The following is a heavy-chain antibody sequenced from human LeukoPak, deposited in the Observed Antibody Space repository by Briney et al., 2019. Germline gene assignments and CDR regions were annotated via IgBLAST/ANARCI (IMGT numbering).Heavy chain of an antibody. D-gene: IGHD2-15*01. J-gene: IGHJ3*02. V-gene: IGHV4-39*07. CDR3: ARDSPFCSGGSCYPDAFDI. CDR2: IYYSGST. Sequence: SETLSLTCTVSGGSISSYYWGWIRQPPGKGLEWIGSIYYSGSTYYNPSLKSRVTISVDTSKNQFSLKLSSVTAADTAVYYCARDSPFCSGGSCYPDAFDIWGQGTMVTVSS. CDR1: GGSISSYY.